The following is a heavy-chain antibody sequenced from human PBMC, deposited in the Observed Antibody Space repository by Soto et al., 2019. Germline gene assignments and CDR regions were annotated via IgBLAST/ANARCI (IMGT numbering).Heavy chain of an antibody. CDR1: GFTFSNAW. V-gene: IGHV3-15*01. CDR2: IKSKTDGGTT. CDR3: TTDLYYDFWSGYYSNWFDP. D-gene: IGHD3-3*01. Sequence: EVQLVESGGGLVKPGGSLRLSCAASGFTFSNAWMSWVRQAPGKGLEWVGRIKSKTDGGTTDYAAPVKGRFTISRDDSKNKLYLQMNSLKTEDTAVYYCTTDLYYDFWSGYYSNWFDPWGQGTLVTVSS. J-gene: IGHJ5*02.